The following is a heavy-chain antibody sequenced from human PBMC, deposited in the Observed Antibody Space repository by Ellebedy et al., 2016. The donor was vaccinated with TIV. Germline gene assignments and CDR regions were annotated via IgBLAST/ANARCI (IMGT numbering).Heavy chain of an antibody. V-gene: IGHV1-69*10. D-gene: IGHD6-13*01. CDR1: GDTFRTYG. J-gene: IGHJ4*02. Sequence: SVKVSCKASGDTFRTYGISWVRQAPGQGPEWMGGIIPIIGITNYAQKFQGRVTITADISTNTAYLEVGSLRSEDTAVYYCARFDSSSWYSQYFDYWGQGTLVTVSS. CDR2: IIPIIGIT. CDR3: ARFDSSSWYSQYFDY.